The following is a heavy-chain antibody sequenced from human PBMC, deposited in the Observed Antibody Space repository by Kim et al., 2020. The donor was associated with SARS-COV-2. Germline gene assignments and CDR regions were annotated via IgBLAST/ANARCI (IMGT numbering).Heavy chain of an antibody. CDR3: ARDGESFGDSSGWSPTGQLTNYYYYGMDV. Sequence: ASVKVSCKASGYTFTSYGINWVRQAPGQGLEWMGWISAYNGNTNYAQKLQGRVTMTTDTSTSTAYMELRSLRSDDTAVYYCARDGESFGDSSGWSPTGQLTNYYYYGMDVWGQGTTVTVSS. CDR1: GYTFTSYG. CDR2: ISAYNGNT. V-gene: IGHV1-18*01. D-gene: IGHD6-19*01. J-gene: IGHJ6*02.